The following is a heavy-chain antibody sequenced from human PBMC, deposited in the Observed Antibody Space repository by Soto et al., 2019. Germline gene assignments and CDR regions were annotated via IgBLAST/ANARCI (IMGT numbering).Heavy chain of an antibody. D-gene: IGHD6-19*01. J-gene: IGHJ3*02. V-gene: IGHV1-58*01. Sequence: SVKVSCKASGFTFTSTAVKWVRQARGQRLEWIGWIVVGSGNTNYAQKFQERVTIPRDMSTSTAYMELSSLRSEDTAVYDGAADQGGAVAGTIALGIWGQGTMVTVSS. CDR2: IVVGSGNT. CDR3: AADQGGAVAGTIALGI. CDR1: GFTFTSTA.